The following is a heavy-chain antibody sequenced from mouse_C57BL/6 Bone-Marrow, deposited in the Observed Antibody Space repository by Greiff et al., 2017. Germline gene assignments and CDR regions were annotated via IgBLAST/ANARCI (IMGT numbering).Heavy chain of an antibody. CDR1: GYTFTSYW. D-gene: IGHD1-1*01. CDR2: IDPSDSYT. V-gene: IGHV1-50*01. J-gene: IGHJ4*01. CDR3: ARLYGRAMDY. Sequence: HLQQPGAELVKPGASVKLSCKASGYTFTSYWMQWVKQRPGQGLEWIGEIDPSDSYTNYNQKFKGKATLTVDTSSSTAYMQLSSLTSEDSAVYYCARLYGRAMDYWGQGTSVTVSS.